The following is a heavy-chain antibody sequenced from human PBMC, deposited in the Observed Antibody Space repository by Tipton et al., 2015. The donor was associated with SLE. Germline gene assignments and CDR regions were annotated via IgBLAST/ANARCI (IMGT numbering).Heavy chain of an antibody. CDR2: INHSGST. CDR1: GFTFSSYA. V-gene: IGHV4-34*08. J-gene: IGHJ3*02. CDR3: ATIDI. Sequence: LRLSCAASGFTFSSYAMHWVRQAPGKGLEWIGEINHSGSTNYKPSLKSRVTMSVDTSKNQFSLKLSSVTAADTAVYFCATIDIWGPGTLVTVSS.